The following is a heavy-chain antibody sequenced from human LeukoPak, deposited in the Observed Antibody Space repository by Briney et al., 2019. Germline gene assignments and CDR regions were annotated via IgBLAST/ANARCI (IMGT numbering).Heavy chain of an antibody. Sequence: SETLSLTCTVSGGSVSSYYWSWIRQPPGKGLEWIGYIYYSGSTNYKPSLKSRVTISVDTSKNQFSLKLSSVTAADTAVYYCARTTMVRGTYYMDVWGKGTTVTISS. V-gene: IGHV4-59*02. CDR2: IYYSGST. D-gene: IGHD3-10*01. J-gene: IGHJ6*03. CDR1: GGSVSSYY. CDR3: ARTTMVRGTYYMDV.